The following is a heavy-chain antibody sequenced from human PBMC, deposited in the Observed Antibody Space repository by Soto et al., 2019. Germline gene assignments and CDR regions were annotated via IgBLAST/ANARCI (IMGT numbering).Heavy chain of an antibody. V-gene: IGHV1-18*01. J-gene: IGHJ4*02. CDR3: ARDPSRGAAATFDY. D-gene: IGHD2-15*01. Sequence: QVQLVQSGAEVKKPGASVKVSCKASGYTFTSYGISWVRQAPGQGLEWMGWISAYNGNTNYAQKLQGRVTMTTDTATSTAYIELRSRRSDDTAVYDCARDPSRGAAATFDYWGQGTLVTVSS. CDR1: GYTFTSYG. CDR2: ISAYNGNT.